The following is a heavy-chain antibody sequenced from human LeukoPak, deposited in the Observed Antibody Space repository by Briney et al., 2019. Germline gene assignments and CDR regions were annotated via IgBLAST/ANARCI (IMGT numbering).Heavy chain of an antibody. CDR3: ARQLGYSYGRDY. CDR1: GGSISSYY. D-gene: IGHD5-18*01. Sequence: KSSETLSLTCTVSGGSISSYYWSWIRQPPGKGLEWIGYIYYSGSTNCNPSLKSRVTISVDTSKNQFSLKLSSVTAADTAVYYCARQLGYSYGRDYWGQGTLVTVSS. CDR2: IYYSGST. V-gene: IGHV4-59*08. J-gene: IGHJ4*02.